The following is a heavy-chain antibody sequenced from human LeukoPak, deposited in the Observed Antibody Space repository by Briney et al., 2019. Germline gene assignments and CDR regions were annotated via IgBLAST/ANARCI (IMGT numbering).Heavy chain of an antibody. J-gene: IGHJ4*02. CDR3: ARDRGSGNYYGGYFDY. V-gene: IGHV3-33*01. D-gene: IGHD3-22*01. CDR1: GFTFSGYA. Sequence: GTSLRLSCAASGFTFSGYAIHWVRQAPGKGLEWVAVIWYDGSKIYYADSVKGRFTISRDNSKNTLYLQMNSLRAEDTAVYYCARDRGSGNYYGGYFDYWGQGTLVTVSS. CDR2: IWYDGSKI.